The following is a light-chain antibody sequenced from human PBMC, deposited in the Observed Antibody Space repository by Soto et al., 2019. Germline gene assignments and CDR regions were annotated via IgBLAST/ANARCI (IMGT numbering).Light chain of an antibody. CDR2: GAS. Sequence: EIVLTQSPGTLSLSPGERATLSCRASQSVSSNYLAWYQQKLGQAPRLLIYGASGRATGIPDRFSGSGSGTDFTLTISRLEPEDFAVYYCQQYGSSLGTFGQGTKLEIK. V-gene: IGKV3-20*01. J-gene: IGKJ2*01. CDR3: QQYGSSLGT. CDR1: QSVSSNY.